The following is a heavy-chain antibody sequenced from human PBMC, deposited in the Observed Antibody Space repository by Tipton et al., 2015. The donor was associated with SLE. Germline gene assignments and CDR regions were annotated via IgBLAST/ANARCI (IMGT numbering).Heavy chain of an antibody. V-gene: IGHV4-59*01. J-gene: IGHJ6*03. CDR1: CGSISRYY. Sequence: TLSLTCTVSCGSISRYYWSWIRQPPGKGLEWIGYIYYSGSTNYNPPLKSRVTISVDTSKNQFSLKLSSVTAADTAVYYCARMGYYYYYMDVWGKGTTVTVSS. CDR3: ARMGYYYYYMDV. CDR2: IYYSGST.